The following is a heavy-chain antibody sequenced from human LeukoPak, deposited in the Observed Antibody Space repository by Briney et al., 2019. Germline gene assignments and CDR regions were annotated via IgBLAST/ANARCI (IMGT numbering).Heavy chain of an antibody. CDR2: IRNKANTYIT. CDR3: ARAGVGTRYFDL. CDR1: GFTFSDYY. D-gene: IGHD6-13*01. Sequence: GGSLRLSCAASGFTFSDYYMDWVRQASGKGLDWVARIRNKANTYITEYAASVKGRFTISRDESKNSLYLQMNSLKTEDTAVYFCARAGVGTRYFDLWGRGTLVTVSS. V-gene: IGHV3-72*01. J-gene: IGHJ2*01.